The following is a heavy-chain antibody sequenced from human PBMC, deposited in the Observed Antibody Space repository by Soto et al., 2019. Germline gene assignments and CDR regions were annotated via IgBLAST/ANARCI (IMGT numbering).Heavy chain of an antibody. CDR3: ARNSEYCSGGSCYSGASDY. V-gene: IGHV3-20*01. CDR2: INWNGGST. J-gene: IGHJ4*02. D-gene: IGHD2-15*01. CDR1: GFTFDDYG. Sequence: PGGSLRLSCAASGFTFDDYGMSWVRQAPGKGLEWVSGINWNGGSTGYADSVKGRFTISRDNAKNSLYLQMNSLRAEDTALYHCARNSEYCSGGSCYSGASDYWGQGTLVTVSS.